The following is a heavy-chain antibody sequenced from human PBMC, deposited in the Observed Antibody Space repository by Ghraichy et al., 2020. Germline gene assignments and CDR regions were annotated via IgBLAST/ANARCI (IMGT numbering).Heavy chain of an antibody. CDR3: ARENYDFWSGSNYYYYYYMDV. CDR2: IYYSGST. CDR1: GGSISSGGYY. D-gene: IGHD3-3*01. V-gene: IGHV4-31*03. J-gene: IGHJ6*03. Sequence: SETLSLTCTVSGGSISSGGYYWSWIRQHPGKGLEWIGYIYYSGSTYYNPSLKSRVTISVDTSKNQFSLKLSSVTAADTAVYYWARENYDFWSGSNYYYYYYMDVWGKGTTVTVSS.